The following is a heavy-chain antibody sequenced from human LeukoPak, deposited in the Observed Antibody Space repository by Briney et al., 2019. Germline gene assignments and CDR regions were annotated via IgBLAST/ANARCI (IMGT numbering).Heavy chain of an antibody. CDR1: GGSFSGYY. D-gene: IGHD5-18*01. J-gene: IGHJ6*03. CDR2: INHSGST. Sequence: SETLSLTCAVYGGSFSGYYWSWIRQPPGKGLEWIGEINHSGSTNYNPSLKSRVTISGDTSKNQFSLKLSSVTAAGTAVYFCARVGYSYVINDWSRTGLGAYPTKYYYHMDVWGKGTTVTVSS. CDR3: ARVGYSYVINDWSRTGLGAYPTKYYYHMDV. V-gene: IGHV4-34*01.